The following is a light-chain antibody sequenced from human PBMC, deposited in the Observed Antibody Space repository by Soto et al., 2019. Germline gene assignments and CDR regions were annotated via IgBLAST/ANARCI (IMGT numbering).Light chain of an antibody. J-gene: IGKJ5*01. CDR2: AAS. CDR1: ESISRH. Sequence: DIQMTQSPSSLSASVGDRVTITCRASESISRHLNWYQQKPGKAPKLLIYAASSLQNGVPSRFSGSGSGTDFTLTISNLQPEDFATYYCHQSYSTLSITFGQGTRLEMK. V-gene: IGKV1-39*01. CDR3: HQSYSTLSIT.